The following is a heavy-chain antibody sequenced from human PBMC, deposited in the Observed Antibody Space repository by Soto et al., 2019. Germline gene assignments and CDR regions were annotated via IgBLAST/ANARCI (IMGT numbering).Heavy chain of an antibody. J-gene: IGHJ6*02. CDR2: ISGSGGST. Sequence: GGSLRLSCAASGFTFSSYAMSWVRQAPGKGLEWVSAISGSGGSTYYADSVKGRFTISRDNSKNTLYLQMNSLRAEDTAVYYCAKGLGPSSSGWYEAYCYYGMDVWGQGTTVTVSS. V-gene: IGHV3-23*01. D-gene: IGHD6-19*01. CDR3: AKGLGPSSSGWYEAYCYYGMDV. CDR1: GFTFSSYA.